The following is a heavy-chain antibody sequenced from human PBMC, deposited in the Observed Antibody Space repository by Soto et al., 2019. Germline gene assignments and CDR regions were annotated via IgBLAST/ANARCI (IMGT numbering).Heavy chain of an antibody. Sequence: QVQLQESGPGLVKPSQTLSLTCTVSGGSISSGGYYWSWIRQHPGKGLAWIGYIYYTGTTFYNPSLRSRVSISLDTSTNQFSLKLNSVTAADAAVYFCAGGGKYPVPFDYWGQGTLVTVSS. CDR1: GGSISSGGYY. CDR2: IYYTGTT. CDR3: AGGGKYPVPFDY. V-gene: IGHV4-31*03. J-gene: IGHJ4*02. D-gene: IGHD2-15*01.